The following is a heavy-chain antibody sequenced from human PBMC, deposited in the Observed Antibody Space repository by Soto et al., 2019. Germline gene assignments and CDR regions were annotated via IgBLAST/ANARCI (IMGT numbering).Heavy chain of an antibody. J-gene: IGHJ4*02. D-gene: IGHD3-16*01. V-gene: IGHV4-34*01. Sequence: PSETLSLTCAVYGGSFSGYYWSWIRQPPGKGLEWIGEINHSGSTNYNPSLKSRVTISIDTSKNQFSLKPSSVTAADTAVYFCAREGGESSDGLYYFDSWGQGSLVTVSS. CDR2: INHSGST. CDR1: GGSFSGYY. CDR3: AREGGESSDGLYYFDS.